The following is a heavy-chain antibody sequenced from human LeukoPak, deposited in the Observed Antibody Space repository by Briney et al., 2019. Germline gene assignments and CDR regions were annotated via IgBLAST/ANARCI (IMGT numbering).Heavy chain of an antibody. Sequence: GGSLGLSCAASGFTFSSYGMHWVRQAPGKGLEWVAVISYDGSNKYYADSVKGRFTISRDNSKNTLYLQMNSLRAEDTAVYYCATNSAANYAFDDWGQGTLVTVSS. V-gene: IGHV3-30*03. CDR2: ISYDGSNK. CDR3: ATNSAANYAFDD. J-gene: IGHJ4*02. CDR1: GFTFSSYG. D-gene: IGHD2-2*01.